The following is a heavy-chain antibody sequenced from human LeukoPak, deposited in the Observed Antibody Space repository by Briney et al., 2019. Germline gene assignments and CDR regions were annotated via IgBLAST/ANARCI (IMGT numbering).Heavy chain of an antibody. J-gene: IGHJ6*03. CDR3: AKVGLGIVLMSYMDV. Sequence: QPGGSLRLYCAASGFTFDDYAMDWVRPGPGMGLEWVFLLGWGGSSYYYAVSGKGRFTVSRYNSKTSLYLHMNSLRAEDTALYYCAKVGLGIVLMSYMDVWGKGTTVTVSS. CDR1: GFTFDDYA. D-gene: IGHD2-8*01. V-gene: IGHV3-43D*03. CDR2: LGWGGSSY.